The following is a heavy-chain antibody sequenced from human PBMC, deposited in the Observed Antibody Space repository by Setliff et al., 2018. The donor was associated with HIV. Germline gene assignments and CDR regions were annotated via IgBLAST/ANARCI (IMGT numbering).Heavy chain of an antibody. J-gene: IGHJ6*03. CDR3: PGQFLDWSNDYYSRYYMGV. Sequence: GASVKVSCKASGYTFTSYGISWVRQAPGQGLEWMGWISAYNGNTHYAQRLQGRVTMTTDTSTRTAYMELRSLRSDDTAVYYCPGQFLDWSNDYYSRYYMGVWGKGTTVTVSS. D-gene: IGHD3-3*01. V-gene: IGHV1-18*01. CDR2: ISAYNGNT. CDR1: GYTFTSYG.